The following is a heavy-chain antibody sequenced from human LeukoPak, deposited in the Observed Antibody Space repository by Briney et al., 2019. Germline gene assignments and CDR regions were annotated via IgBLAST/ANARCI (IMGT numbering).Heavy chain of an antibody. CDR3: ARSSGHLVEADY. CDR1: GYTFTSYY. Sequence: ASVKVSCKASGYTFTSYYMHWVRQAPGQGLEWMGLINPSGGSTSYAQKFQGRVTMTRDTSTSTVYMELSSLRSEDTAVYYCARSSGHLVEADYWGQGTLVTVSS. J-gene: IGHJ4*02. CDR2: INPSGGST. V-gene: IGHV1-46*01. D-gene: IGHD3-22*01.